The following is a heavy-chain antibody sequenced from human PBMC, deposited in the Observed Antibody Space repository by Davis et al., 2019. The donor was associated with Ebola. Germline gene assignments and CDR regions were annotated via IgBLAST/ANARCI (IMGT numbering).Heavy chain of an antibody. D-gene: IGHD3-10*01. CDR3: ARARLKYYYGSGSPWDY. CDR1: GFTFSSYA. J-gene: IGHJ4*02. Sequence: PGGSLRLSCAASGFTFSSYAMHWVRQAPGKGLEWVAVISYDGSNKYYADSVKGRFTISRDNSKNTLYLQMNSLRAEDTAVYYCARARLKYYYGSGSPWDYWGQGTLVTVSS. CDR2: ISYDGSNK. V-gene: IGHV3-30-3*01.